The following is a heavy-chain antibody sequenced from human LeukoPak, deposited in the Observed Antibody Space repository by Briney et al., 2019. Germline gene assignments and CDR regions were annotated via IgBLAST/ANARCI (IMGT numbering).Heavy chain of an antibody. Sequence: GASVKVSCKASGGTFSSYAINWVRQATGQGLEWMGWMNPNSGNTGYAQKFQGRVTMTRNTSISTAYMELSSLRSEDTAVYYCATPAGSLRYFDWLLSGWGQGTLVTVSS. CDR1: GGTFSSYA. V-gene: IGHV1-8*02. J-gene: IGHJ4*02. D-gene: IGHD3-9*01. CDR2: MNPNSGNT. CDR3: ATPAGSLRYFDWLLSG.